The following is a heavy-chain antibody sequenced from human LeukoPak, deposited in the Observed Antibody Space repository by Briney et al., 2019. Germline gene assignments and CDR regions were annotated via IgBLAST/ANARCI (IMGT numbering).Heavy chain of an antibody. D-gene: IGHD4-17*01. CDR3: ARLGDYTDVIDY. V-gene: IGHV3-7*01. Sequence: PGGSLRLSCAASGFTFSNYWMSWVRQAPGKGLEWVANIKQDGSEKFYVDSVKGRFTISRDNAKNSLILQMNSLRAEDTAVYYCARLGDYTDVIDYWGQGTLVTVSS. CDR2: IKQDGSEK. J-gene: IGHJ4*02. CDR1: GFTFSNYW.